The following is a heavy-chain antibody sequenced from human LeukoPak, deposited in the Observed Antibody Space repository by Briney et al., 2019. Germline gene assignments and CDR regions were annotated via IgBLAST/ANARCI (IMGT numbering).Heavy chain of an antibody. V-gene: IGHV3-23*01. CDR1: GFTFSSYA. CDR2: ISGSDGST. CDR3: AYMRGLYYGIDY. Sequence: GGSLRLSCAATGFTFSSYAMTWVRQAPGKGLEWVSSISGSDGSTYYADSVKGRFTISRDNSKNTLYLQMNSLRAEDTAVYYCAYMRGLYYGIDYWGQGTLVTVSS. D-gene: IGHD3-10*01. J-gene: IGHJ4*02.